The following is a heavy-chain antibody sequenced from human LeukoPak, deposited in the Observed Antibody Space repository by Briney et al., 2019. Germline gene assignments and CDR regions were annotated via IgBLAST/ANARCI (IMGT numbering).Heavy chain of an antibody. Sequence: GASVKVSCKASGYTFTSYDINWVRQATGQGLEWMGWMNPNTGKTGYAQKFQGRVTMTRDTSISTAYMELSSLRSDDTAVYYCARKFLGSRGYYFDYWGQGTLVTVSS. V-gene: IGHV1-8*01. J-gene: IGHJ4*02. D-gene: IGHD3-10*01. CDR1: GYTFTSYD. CDR2: MNPNTGKT. CDR3: ARKFLGSRGYYFDY.